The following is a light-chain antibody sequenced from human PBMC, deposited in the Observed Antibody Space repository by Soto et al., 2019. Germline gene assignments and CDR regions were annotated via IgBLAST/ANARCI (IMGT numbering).Light chain of an antibody. CDR1: QSISGW. CDR2: KAS. CDR3: QEYNTHSRYT. V-gene: IGKV1-5*03. J-gene: IGKJ2*01. Sequence: DIQMTQSPSTLSASVGDRVTITCRASQSISGWLAWYQQKPGKAPKLLIYKASRLQSGVPSRFSGSGSGTEFTLTISSLQPDDVSTSYCQEYNTHSRYTFGQGTKLEIK.